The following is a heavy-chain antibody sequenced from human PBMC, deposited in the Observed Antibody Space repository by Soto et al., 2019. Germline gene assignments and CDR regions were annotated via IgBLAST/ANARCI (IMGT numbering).Heavy chain of an antibody. CDR2: IYYSGST. Sequence: QVQLQESGPGLVKPSETPSLTCTVSGGSISSYYWSWIRQPPGKGLEWIGYIYYSGSTNYNPSLKRRVTISVDTSKNEFSLKLSSVTAADTAVYYCARQGPYGMDVWGQGTTVTVSS. J-gene: IGHJ6*02. CDR1: GGSISSYY. V-gene: IGHV4-59*08. CDR3: ARQGPYGMDV.